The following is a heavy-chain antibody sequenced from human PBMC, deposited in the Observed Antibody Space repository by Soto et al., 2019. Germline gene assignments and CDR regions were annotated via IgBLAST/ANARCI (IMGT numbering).Heavy chain of an antibody. Sequence: QGQLVQSGGEVTKPGASVKVSCNASGYTFISYGISWVRQAPGQGLEWMGWISPYSGHTKDAQKVQGRVTLTTETYTGTASMKLTSPASDDTAVYYCARDRCATAKCYTHHLDVWGQGTTVIVS. CDR2: ISPYSGHT. CDR1: GYTFISYG. CDR3: ARDRCATAKCYTHHLDV. D-gene: IGHD2-15*01. V-gene: IGHV1-18*04. J-gene: IGHJ6*02.